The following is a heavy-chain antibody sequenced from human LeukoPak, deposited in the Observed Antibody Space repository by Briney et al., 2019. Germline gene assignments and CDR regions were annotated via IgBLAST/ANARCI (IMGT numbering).Heavy chain of an antibody. CDR1: GFTFSTYG. V-gene: IGHV3-30*02. CDR3: ARDQGAAAGDYFDY. J-gene: IGHJ4*02. D-gene: IGHD6-13*01. CDR2: IRSDGTNK. Sequence: GGSLRLSCAASGFTFSTYGMHWVRQAPGKGLEWVAFIRSDGTNKYYADSVKGRFTISRDKSKNTLFLQMNSLRAEDTAVYYCARDQGAAAGDYFDYRGQGTLVPVSS.